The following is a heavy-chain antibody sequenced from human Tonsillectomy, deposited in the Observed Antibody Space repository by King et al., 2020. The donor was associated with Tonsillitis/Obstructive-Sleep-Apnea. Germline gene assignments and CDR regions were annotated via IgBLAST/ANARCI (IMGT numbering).Heavy chain of an antibody. CDR2: INHSGST. Sequence: VQLKQWGAGLLKPSETLSLPCAVYGGSFSGYYWSWIRQPPGKGLEWIGEINHSGSTNYKPTLKSRVTISVDTSKNQFSLKLTSVTAADTAVYYCARGPGRLYHYYYMDVWGKGTTVTVSS. D-gene: IGHD3-10*01. CDR1: GGSFSGYY. J-gene: IGHJ6*03. V-gene: IGHV4-34*01. CDR3: ARGPGRLYHYYYMDV.